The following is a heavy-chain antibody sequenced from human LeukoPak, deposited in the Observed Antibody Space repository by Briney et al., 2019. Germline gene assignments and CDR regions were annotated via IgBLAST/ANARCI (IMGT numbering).Heavy chain of an antibody. D-gene: IGHD6-19*01. V-gene: IGHV3-23*01. CDR2: ISGSGGST. CDR3: AKDLGSGWYGVLDYFDY. J-gene: IGHJ4*02. Sequence: GGSLRLSCPASGFTFRSYDMSWVRQAPGKGLEWVSAISGSGGSTYYADSVKGRFTISRDNSKNTLYLQMNSLRAEDTAVYYCAKDLGSGWYGVLDYFDYWGQGTLVTVSS. CDR1: GFTFRSYD.